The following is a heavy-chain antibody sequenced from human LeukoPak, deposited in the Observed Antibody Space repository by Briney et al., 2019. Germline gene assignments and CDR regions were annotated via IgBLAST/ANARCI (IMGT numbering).Heavy chain of an antibody. V-gene: IGHV1-2*02. CDR3: ARISQQLVRLIPYYFDY. Sequence: GASVKVSCKASGYTLTGYYMHWVRQAPGQGLEWMGWINPNSGSTNYAQKFQGRVTMTRDTSISTAYMELSRLRSDDTAVYYCARISQQLVRLIPYYFDYWGQGTLVTVSS. CDR1: GYTLTGYY. CDR2: INPNSGST. D-gene: IGHD6-13*01. J-gene: IGHJ4*02.